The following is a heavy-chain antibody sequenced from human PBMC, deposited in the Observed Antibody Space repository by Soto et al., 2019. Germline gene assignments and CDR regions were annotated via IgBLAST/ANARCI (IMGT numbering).Heavy chain of an antibody. CDR3: ARARAYSSSWYVTDY. CDR2: IYYSGST. V-gene: IGHV4-59*01. CDR1: GGSISSYY. D-gene: IGHD6-13*01. Sequence: QVQLQESGPGLVKPSETLSLTCTVSGGSISSYYWSWIRQPPGKGLEWIGYIYYSGSTNYNPSLKSRVTISVATSKNQFSLKLSSVTAADTAVYYCARARAYSSSWYVTDYWGQGTLVTVSS. J-gene: IGHJ4*02.